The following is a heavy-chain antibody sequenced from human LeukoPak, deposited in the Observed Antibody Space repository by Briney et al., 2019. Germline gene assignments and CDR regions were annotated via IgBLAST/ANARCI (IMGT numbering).Heavy chain of an antibody. D-gene: IGHD2-8*01. CDR1: GGSISSGGYS. V-gene: IGHV4-30-2*01. J-gene: IGHJ4*02. CDR3: ARGRGYCTNGVCPARDPDY. CDR2: IYHSGST. Sequence: SQTLSLTCAVSGGSISSGGYSWSWIRQPPGKGLEWIGYIYHSGSTNYNPSLKGRVTISVDTSKNQFSLKLSSVTAADTAVYYCARGRGYCTNGVCPARDPDYWGQGTLVTVSS.